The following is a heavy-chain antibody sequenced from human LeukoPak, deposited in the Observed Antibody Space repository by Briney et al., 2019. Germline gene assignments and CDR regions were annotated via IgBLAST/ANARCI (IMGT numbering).Heavy chain of an antibody. CDR1: DDSFRGYY. CDR3: ARGRFVGYSYGSYSWFDP. CDR2: INYSGST. V-gene: IGHV4-34*01. Sequence: PSETLSLTCGVNDDSFRGYYWSWIRQPPGKGLEWIGEINYSGSTTYKPSLKTRVTTSLDTSKKQFSLNLKSVTAADTAVYFCARGRFVGYSYGSYSWFDPWGQGTLVIVSS. D-gene: IGHD5-18*01. J-gene: IGHJ5*02.